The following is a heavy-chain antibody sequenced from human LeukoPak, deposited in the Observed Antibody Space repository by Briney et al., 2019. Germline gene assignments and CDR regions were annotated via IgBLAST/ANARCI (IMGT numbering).Heavy chain of an antibody. CDR1: GFTVSSNY. V-gene: IGHV3-66*01. J-gene: IGHJ3*02. Sequence: GGSLRLSCAASGFTVSSNYMNWVRQAPGKGLEWVSVIHSDGTTNYGDSVKGRFTISRDHSKNTLYLQMNSLRAEDTAVYYCARDRNWAYDTSGLNAFDISGQGTMVTVSS. D-gene: IGHD3-22*01. CDR3: ARDRNWAYDTSGLNAFDI. CDR2: IHSDGTT.